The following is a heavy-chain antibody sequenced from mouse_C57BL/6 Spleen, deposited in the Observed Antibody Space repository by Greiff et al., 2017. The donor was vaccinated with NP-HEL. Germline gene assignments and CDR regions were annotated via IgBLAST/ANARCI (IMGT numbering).Heavy chain of an antibody. V-gene: IGHV1-61*01. D-gene: IGHD1-1*01. CDR2: IYTSDSET. CDR1: GYTFTSYW. CDR3: ASDGSSYDWSFDV. J-gene: IGHJ1*03. Sequence: QVQLQQPGAELVRPGSSVKLSCKASGYTFTSYWMDWVKQRPGQGLEWIGNIYTSDSETHYKQKFKDKATLTVDKSTSTAYMQLSSLTSEDSAVYYCASDGSSYDWSFDVWGTGTTVTVSS.